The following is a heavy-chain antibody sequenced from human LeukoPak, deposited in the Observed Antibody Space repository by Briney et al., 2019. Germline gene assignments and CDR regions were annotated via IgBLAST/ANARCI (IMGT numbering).Heavy chain of an antibody. CDR1: GFTFSSYS. Sequence: GGSLRLSCAASGFTFSSYSMNWVRQAPGKGLEWVSSISSSSSYIYYADSVKGRFTISRDNAKNSLYLQMNSLRAEDTAVYYCARAWRNYYGSGSYPFDYWGQGTLVTVSS. V-gene: IGHV3-21*01. D-gene: IGHD3-10*01. J-gene: IGHJ4*02. CDR3: ARAWRNYYGSGSYPFDY. CDR2: ISSSSSYI.